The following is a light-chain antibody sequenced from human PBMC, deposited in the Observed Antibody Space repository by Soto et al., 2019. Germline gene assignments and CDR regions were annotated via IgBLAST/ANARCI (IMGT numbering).Light chain of an antibody. Sequence: DIVLTQSPGTLSLSPGERATLSCRASQSVGSIYLAWYQQKPGQAPRLLIHGASNRASGIPGRFSGSGSGTDFTLTISGLEPEDFAVYYCQQYGSSPETFGQGTKVEIK. CDR3: QQYGSSPET. CDR2: GAS. CDR1: QSVGSIY. V-gene: IGKV3-20*01. J-gene: IGKJ1*01.